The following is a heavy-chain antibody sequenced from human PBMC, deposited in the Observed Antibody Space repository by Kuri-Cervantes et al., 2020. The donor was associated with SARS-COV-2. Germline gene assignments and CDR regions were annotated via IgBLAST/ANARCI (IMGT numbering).Heavy chain of an antibody. V-gene: IGHV3-30-3*01. J-gene: IGHJ4*02. D-gene: IGHD2-2*01. Sequence: SLRLSCAASGFTFSSYAMHWVRQAPGKGLEWVAVISYDGSNKYYADSVKGRFTISRDNAKNSLYLQMNSLRVEDTAVYYCARDNIVVVPAADKSDFDYWGQGTLVTVSS. CDR3: ARDNIVVVPAADKSDFDY. CDR2: ISYDGSNK. CDR1: GFTFSSYA.